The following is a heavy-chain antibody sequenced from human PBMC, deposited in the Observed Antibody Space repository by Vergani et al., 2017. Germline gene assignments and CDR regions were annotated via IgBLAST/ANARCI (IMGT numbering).Heavy chain of an antibody. D-gene: IGHD1-1*01. CDR1: GFTFDDYA. V-gene: IGHV3-9*01. Sequence: EVQLVESGGGLVQPGRSLRLSCAASGFTFDDYAMHWVRQAPGKGLEWVSGISWNSGRICYAESVKGRFTISRDNAKTSLYLQMNSLRAEDTALYYWAKESNGNDRENWFDPWGQGTLVTVSS. CDR3: AKESNGNDRENWFDP. CDR2: ISWNSGRI. J-gene: IGHJ5*02.